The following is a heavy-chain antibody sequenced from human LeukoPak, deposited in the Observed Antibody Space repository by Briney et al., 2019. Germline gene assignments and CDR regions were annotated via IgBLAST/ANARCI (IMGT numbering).Heavy chain of an antibody. V-gene: IGHV3-74*01. CDR2: INGDGSTK. Sequence: GGSLRLSCVASGLIFSSYWMHWVRQAPGKGLEWVSCINGDGSTKSYADSVKGRFTVSRDNAKNTLYLQMNSLRAADTAVYFCVKEVFNWGQGTLVTVSS. J-gene: IGHJ4*02. CDR3: VKEVFN. CDR1: GLIFSSYW.